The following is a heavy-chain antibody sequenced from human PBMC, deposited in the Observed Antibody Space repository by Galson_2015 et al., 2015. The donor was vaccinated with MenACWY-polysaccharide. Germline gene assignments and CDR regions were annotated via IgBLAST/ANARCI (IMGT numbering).Heavy chain of an antibody. J-gene: IGHJ4*02. CDR2: MNPNSGNI. V-gene: IGHV1-8*01. Sequence: SVKVSCKASGYTFTGYEINWVRQAPGQGLEWMGWMNPNSGNIGYAQKFLGKFTMTRDTSIGTAYMELNDLRPEHTAVYYCARAGYKASAYWGQGTLVTVSS. CDR3: ARAGYKASAY. CDR1: GYTFTGYE. D-gene: IGHD5-18*01.